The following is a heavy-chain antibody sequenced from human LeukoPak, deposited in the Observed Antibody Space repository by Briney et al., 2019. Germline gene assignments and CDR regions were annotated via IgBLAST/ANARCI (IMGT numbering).Heavy chain of an antibody. CDR3: ARDFFTIVTTPFDY. D-gene: IGHD4-17*01. Sequence: PGGSLRLSCAASGFTFSSYAMHWVRQAPGKGLEWVAVISYDGSNKYYADSVKGRFTISRDNSKNTLYLQMNSLRAEDTAVYYCARDFFTIVTTPFDYWGQGTLVTVSS. CDR2: ISYDGSNK. CDR1: GFTFSSYA. V-gene: IGHV3-30-3*01. J-gene: IGHJ4*02.